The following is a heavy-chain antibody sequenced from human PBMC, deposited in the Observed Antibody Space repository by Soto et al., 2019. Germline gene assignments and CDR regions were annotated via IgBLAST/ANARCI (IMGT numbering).Heavy chain of an antibody. D-gene: IGHD4-17*01. CDR3: ARQLRRPYYYYGMDV. CDR2: IYPGDSDT. V-gene: IGHV5-51*01. J-gene: IGHJ6*02. Sequence: GESLKISCKGSGYSFTSYWIGWVRQMPGKGLEWMGIIYPGDSDTRYSPSFQGQVTISADKSISTAYLQWSSLKASDTAMYYCARQLRRPYYYYGMDVWGQGTTVTVSS. CDR1: GYSFTSYW.